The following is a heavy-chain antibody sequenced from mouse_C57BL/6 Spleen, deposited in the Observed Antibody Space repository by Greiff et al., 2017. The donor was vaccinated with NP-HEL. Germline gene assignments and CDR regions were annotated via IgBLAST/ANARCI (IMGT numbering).Heavy chain of an antibody. J-gene: IGHJ3*01. V-gene: IGHV3-6*01. CDR2: ISYDGSN. CDR3: ARLGVFAY. Sequence: EVKLEESGPGLVKPSQSLSLTCSVTGYSITSGYYWNWIRQFPGNKLEWMGYISYDGSNNYNPSLKNRISITRDTSKNQFFLKLNSVTTEDTATYYCARLGVFAYWGQGTLVTVSA. CDR1: GYSITSGYY. D-gene: IGHD4-1*01.